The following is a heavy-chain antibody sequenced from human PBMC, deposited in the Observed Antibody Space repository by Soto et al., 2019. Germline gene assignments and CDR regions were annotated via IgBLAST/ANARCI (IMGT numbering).Heavy chain of an antibody. Sequence: QVRLVQSGAEVKEPGDSVRVSCEASGYTFTAYHIHWVRQAPGQGLEWMGGINPKFGDTGYAQDFQGRVSMTSDMSISTVYMELSRLTSDDTAIYYCARNMDYYYGRGSGNGYGVWGQGTMVTVFS. D-gene: IGHD3-10*02. CDR1: GYTFTAYH. CDR2: INPKFGDT. V-gene: IGHV1-2*02. CDR3: ARNMDYYYGRGSGNGYGV. J-gene: IGHJ6*02.